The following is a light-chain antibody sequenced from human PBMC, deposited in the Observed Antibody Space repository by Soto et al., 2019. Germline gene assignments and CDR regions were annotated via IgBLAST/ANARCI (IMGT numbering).Light chain of an antibody. J-gene: IGLJ2*01. CDR2: LDT. V-gene: IGLV3-1*01. Sequence: SYELTQRPSVSVSPGQTASITCSGGDLGNRYACWYQQKPGQSPVLVIYLDTKRPSGIPERFSGSNSGNTATLTISGTQAVDEADYYCQAWDDTTGVVFGGGTKLTVL. CDR1: DLGNRY. CDR3: QAWDDTTGVV.